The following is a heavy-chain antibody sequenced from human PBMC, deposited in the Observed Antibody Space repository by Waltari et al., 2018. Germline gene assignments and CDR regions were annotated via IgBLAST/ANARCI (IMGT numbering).Heavy chain of an antibody. CDR3: ARTHSSVVPYYYYMDV. V-gene: IGHV4-30-4*08. J-gene: IGHJ6*03. D-gene: IGHD3-22*01. Sequence: QVQLQESGPGLVKPSQTLSLTCTVSGGSISSGDYYWIWIRQPPGKGLEWIGYIYYSGSTYYNPSLKSRVTISVDTSKNQFSLKLSSVTAADTAVYYCARTHSSVVPYYYYMDVWGKGTTVTISS. CDR2: IYYSGST. CDR1: GGSISSGDYY.